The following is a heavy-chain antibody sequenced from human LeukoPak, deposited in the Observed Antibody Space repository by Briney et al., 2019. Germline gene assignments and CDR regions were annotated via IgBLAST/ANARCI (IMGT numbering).Heavy chain of an antibody. Sequence: PGGSLRLSCAASRFSFNSYVMSWVRQAPGKGLECVSGISATGDNTYYADSVKGRFTISRDNSKNTLYLQMNSLRVEDTAVYYCAKVSGRIQIWPQPFGDGMDVWGQGTTVTASS. CDR2: ISATGDNT. CDR3: AKVSGRIQIWPQPFGDGMDV. V-gene: IGHV3-23*01. CDR1: RFSFNSYV. D-gene: IGHD5-18*01. J-gene: IGHJ6*02.